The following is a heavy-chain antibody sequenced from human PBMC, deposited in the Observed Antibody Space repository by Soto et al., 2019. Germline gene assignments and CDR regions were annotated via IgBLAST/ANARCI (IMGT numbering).Heavy chain of an antibody. CDR2: IYWDDDK. J-gene: IGHJ6*02. CDR3: AHDSSGWYGMDV. CDR1: GFSLSSSGVG. D-gene: IGHD6-19*01. V-gene: IGHV2-5*02. Sequence: QITLKESGPTLVKPTQTLTLTCTFSGFSLSSSGVGVAWIRQPPGKALEWLALIYWDDDKRYSPSLKSRLSITKDTSKNQVVLTKNNMDPVDTGTYYCAHDSSGWYGMDVWGQGTTVTVSS.